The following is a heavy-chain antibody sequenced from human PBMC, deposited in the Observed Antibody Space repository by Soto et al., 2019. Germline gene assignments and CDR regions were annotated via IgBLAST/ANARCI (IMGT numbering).Heavy chain of an antibody. CDR3: AKVGYISSSFGMDV. V-gene: IGHV3-23*01. CDR2: ISGSGGST. Sequence: EVQLLESGGGLVQPGGSLRLSCAASGFTFSSYAMSWVRQAPGKGLEWVSAISGSGGSTYYADSVKGRFTISRDNSKNTLYLQMNSLRAEDTAVYSCAKVGYISSSFGMDVWGQGTTVTVSS. D-gene: IGHD6-13*01. J-gene: IGHJ6*02. CDR1: GFTFSSYA.